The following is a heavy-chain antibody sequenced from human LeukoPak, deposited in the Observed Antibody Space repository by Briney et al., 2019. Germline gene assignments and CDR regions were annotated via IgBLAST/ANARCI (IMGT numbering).Heavy chain of an antibody. J-gene: IGHJ4*02. Sequence: GGSLRLSCAASGFIFSNYCINWVRQAPGKGLEWVSFIGTTSSYIYYADSVKGRFTISRDNAKNSVYLQMNSLRAEDTAVYYCARDSYGWHDRWDYWGQGTLVTVSS. D-gene: IGHD1-1*01. CDR2: IGTTSSYI. V-gene: IGHV3-21*01. CDR3: ARDSYGWHDRWDY. CDR1: GFIFSNYC.